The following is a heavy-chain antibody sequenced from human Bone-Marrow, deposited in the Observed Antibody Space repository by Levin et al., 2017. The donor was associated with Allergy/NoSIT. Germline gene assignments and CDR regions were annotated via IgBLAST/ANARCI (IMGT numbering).Heavy chain of an antibody. D-gene: IGHD3-9*01. Sequence: SETLSLTCAVSGGSISSGGYSWSWIRQPPGKGLEWIGYIYHSGSTYYNPSLKSRVTISVDRSKNQFSLKLSSVTAADTAVYYCASQNYDILTGEAFDIWGQGTMVTVSS. J-gene: IGHJ3*02. V-gene: IGHV4-30-2*01. CDR2: IYHSGST. CDR1: GGSISSGGYS. CDR3: ASQNYDILTGEAFDI.